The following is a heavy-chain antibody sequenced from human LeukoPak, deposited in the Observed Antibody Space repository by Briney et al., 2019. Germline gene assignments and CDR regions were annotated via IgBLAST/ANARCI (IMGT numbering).Heavy chain of an antibody. D-gene: IGHD4-23*01. CDR3: ARDEGGNPWLVLDY. CDR1: GFTFTSYA. J-gene: IGHJ4*02. V-gene: IGHV3-30*04. CDR2: ISYDGSNE. Sequence: GRSLRLSCAASGFTFTSYAMHWVRQAPGKGLEWVALISYDGSNEYYTDSVKGRFHVYRENSKNTLYVQMHSLRADDTAVYYCARDEGGNPWLVLDYWGQGTLVTVSS.